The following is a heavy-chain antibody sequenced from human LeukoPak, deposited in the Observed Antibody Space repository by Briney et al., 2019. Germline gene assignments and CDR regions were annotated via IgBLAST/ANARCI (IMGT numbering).Heavy chain of an antibody. V-gene: IGHV1-18*01. Sequence: ASVKVSCKASGYTLTSYHISWVRQAPGQGLEWMGWISVYNGYTTYAQNLQGRVIMTIDTSTSTAYMDLRSLRSDDTAVYYCASGYCSGGSCSFPYYMDVWGEGTTVTVSS. CDR3: ASGYCSGGSCSFPYYMDV. J-gene: IGHJ6*03. D-gene: IGHD2-15*01. CDR1: GYTLTSYH. CDR2: ISVYNGYT.